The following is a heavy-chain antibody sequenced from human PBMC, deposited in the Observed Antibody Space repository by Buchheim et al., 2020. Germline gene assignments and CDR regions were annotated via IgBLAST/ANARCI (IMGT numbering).Heavy chain of an antibody. CDR2: INPSGGST. V-gene: IGHV1-46*03. D-gene: IGHD4-17*01. CDR3: ARDYGDYVLYYYYGMDV. J-gene: IGHJ6*02. CDR1: GYTFTSYY. Sequence: QVQLVQSGAEVKKPGASVKVSCKASGYTFTSYYMHWVRQAPGQGLEWMGIINPSGGSTSYAQKFQGRVTMTRDTSTNTVYMELSSLRSEDTAVYYCARDYGDYVLYYYYGMDVWGQGTT.